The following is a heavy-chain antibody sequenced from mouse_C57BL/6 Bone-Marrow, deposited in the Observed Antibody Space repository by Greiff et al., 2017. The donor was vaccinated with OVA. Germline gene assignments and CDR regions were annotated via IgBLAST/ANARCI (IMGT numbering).Heavy chain of an antibody. CDR1: GYTFTSYW. D-gene: IGHD1-1*01. CDR3: AITVIERDRDY. CDR2: INPSDSDT. J-gene: IGHJ2*01. V-gene: IGHV1-74*01. Sequence: VQLQESGAELVKPGASVKVSCKASGYTFTSYWMHWVKQRPGQGLEWIGSINPSDSDTNYNHKFKGKATLTGDKSSSTAYMQLSSLTSEDSEVDYCAITVIERDRDYWGKGTTLTVSS.